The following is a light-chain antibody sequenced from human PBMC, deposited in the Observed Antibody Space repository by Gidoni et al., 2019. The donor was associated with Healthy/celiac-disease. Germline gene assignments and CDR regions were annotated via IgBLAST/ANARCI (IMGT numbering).Light chain of an antibody. CDR3: QQYNNWPLT. CDR1: QSVSSN. J-gene: IGKJ2*01. V-gene: IGKV3-15*01. CDR2: GAS. Sequence: EIVMTQPPATLSVSPGERATLACRASQSVSSNLAWYQQKPGQAPRLLIYGASTRATGIPARFNGSGSGTEFTLTISSLQSEDFAVYYCQQYNNWPLTFSQGTKLEIK.